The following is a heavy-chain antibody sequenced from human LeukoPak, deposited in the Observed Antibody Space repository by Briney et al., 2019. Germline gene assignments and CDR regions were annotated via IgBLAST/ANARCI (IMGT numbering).Heavy chain of an antibody. CDR2: IYYSGST. Sequence: KPSETLSLTCAVYGGSFSGYYWSWIRQHPGKGLEWIGYIYYSGSTYYNPSLKSRVTISVDTSKNQFSLKLSSVTAADTAVYYCARGPLNYYYGSGRGYFDYWGQGTLVTVSS. V-gene: IGHV4-31*11. D-gene: IGHD3-10*01. J-gene: IGHJ4*02. CDR1: GGSFSGYY. CDR3: ARGPLNYYYGSGRGYFDY.